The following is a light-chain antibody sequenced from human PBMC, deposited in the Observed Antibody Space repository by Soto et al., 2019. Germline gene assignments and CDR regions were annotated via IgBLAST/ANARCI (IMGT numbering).Light chain of an antibody. CDR1: SSGVGSYDL. Sequence: QSALTQPASVSGSPGQSIAISCTGTSSGVGSYDLVSWYQQHPGKAPKLMIYEGSKRPSGVSNRFSGSKSGDTASLTISGLQAEDEADYYCCSYAGSSTHYVFGSGTKVTVL. CDR3: CSYAGSSTHYV. CDR2: EGS. V-gene: IGLV2-23*01. J-gene: IGLJ1*01.